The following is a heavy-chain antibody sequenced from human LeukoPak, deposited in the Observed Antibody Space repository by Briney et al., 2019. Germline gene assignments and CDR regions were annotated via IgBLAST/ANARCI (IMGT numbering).Heavy chain of an antibody. CDR3: ARDLARVVVVVVAATSLVGFDP. V-gene: IGHV4-38-2*02. CDR2: IYHSGST. Sequence: PSETLSLTCSVSGYSISSGYYWGWIRRPPGKGLEWIGSIYHSGSTYYNPSLKSRVTISVDMSKNQFSLKLSSVTAADTAVYYCARDLARVVVVVVAATSLVGFDPWGQGTLVTVSS. CDR1: GYSISSGYY. D-gene: IGHD2-15*01. J-gene: IGHJ5*02.